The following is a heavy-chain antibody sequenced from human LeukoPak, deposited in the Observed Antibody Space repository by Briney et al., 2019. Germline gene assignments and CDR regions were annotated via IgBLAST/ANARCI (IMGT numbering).Heavy chain of an antibody. Sequence: PSETLSLTCTVSGGSISSYYWSWSRQPPGKGLEWIGYIYYSGSTTYNPSLKSRVTISVDTSKNQFSLKLNSVTAADTAVYYCARRGSSNYFDYWGQGTLVTVSS. CDR3: ARRGSSNYFDY. D-gene: IGHD4-11*01. J-gene: IGHJ4*02. V-gene: IGHV4-59*01. CDR1: GGSISSYY. CDR2: IYYSGST.